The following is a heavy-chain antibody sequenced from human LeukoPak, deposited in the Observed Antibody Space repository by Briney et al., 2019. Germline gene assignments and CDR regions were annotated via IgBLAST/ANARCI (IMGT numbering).Heavy chain of an antibody. CDR2: ISGSGGST. V-gene: IGHV3-23*01. J-gene: IGHJ6*03. D-gene: IGHD3-9*01. Sequence: GGSLRLSCAASGFTVSSNYMSWVRQAPGKGLEWVSAISGSGGSTYYADSVKGRFTISRDNSKNTLYLQMNSLRAEDTAVYYCAKGGDILTGYYNYYYYYYMDVWGKGTTVTVSS. CDR3: AKGGDILTGYYNYYYYYYMDV. CDR1: GFTVSSNY.